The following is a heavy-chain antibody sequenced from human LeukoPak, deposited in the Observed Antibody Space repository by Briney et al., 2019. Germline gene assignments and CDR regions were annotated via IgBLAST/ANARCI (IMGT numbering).Heavy chain of an antibody. CDR2: ISYSGNT. J-gene: IGHJ4*02. Sequence: PSETLSLTCTVSDGSISRSGYYWGWSRQPPGKGLEWIGTISYSGNTYYNPSLKSRVTISVDTSKNQFSLKLSSVTAADTAVYYCASWSEMATINYWGQGTLVTVSS. CDR1: DGSISRSGYY. CDR3: ASWSEMATINY. D-gene: IGHD5-24*01. V-gene: IGHV4-39*01.